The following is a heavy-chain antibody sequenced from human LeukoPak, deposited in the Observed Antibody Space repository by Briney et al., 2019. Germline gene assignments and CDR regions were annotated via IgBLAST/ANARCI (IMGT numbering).Heavy chain of an antibody. J-gene: IGHJ4*02. V-gene: IGHV4-59*01. Sequence: PSETLSLTCTVSSGSISSYYWSWIRQPPGKGLEWIGYIVYSGSTNYNPSLKSRVTISVDTSKNQFSLGLSSVTAADTAVYYCARGPTRYYFDCWGQGTLVTVSS. CDR2: IVYSGST. CDR1: SGSISSYY. D-gene: IGHD4-17*01. CDR3: ARGPTRYYFDC.